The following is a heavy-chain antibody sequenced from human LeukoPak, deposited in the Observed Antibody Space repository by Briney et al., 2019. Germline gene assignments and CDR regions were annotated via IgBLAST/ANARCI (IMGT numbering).Heavy chain of an antibody. CDR1: VFNFRNYW. CDR3: ARDPGYFDAFDM. J-gene: IGHJ3*02. D-gene: IGHD3-9*01. V-gene: IGHV3-7*05. CDR2: INQDGSET. Sequence: GGSLRLSSAASVFNFRNYWMNWVPQAPGKGLEWVANINQDGSETYYVDSVKGRFTISRDNAKNSLYVQMNSLRDEDTAVYYCARDPGYFDAFDMWGQGTVVTVSS.